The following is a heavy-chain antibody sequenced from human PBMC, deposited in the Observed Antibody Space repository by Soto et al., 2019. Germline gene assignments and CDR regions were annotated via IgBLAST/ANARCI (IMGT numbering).Heavy chain of an antibody. D-gene: IGHD4-4*01. V-gene: IGHV1-69*13. CDR3: ARARHDYSNYIPFDY. J-gene: IGHJ4*02. CDR1: GGTFSSYA. Sequence: SVKVSCKASGGTFSSYAMSWVRQARGQGLEWMGGIIPIFGTANYAQKFQGRVTITADESTSTAYMELSSLRSEDTAVHYCARARHDYSNYIPFDYWGQGTLVTVSS. CDR2: IIPIFGTA.